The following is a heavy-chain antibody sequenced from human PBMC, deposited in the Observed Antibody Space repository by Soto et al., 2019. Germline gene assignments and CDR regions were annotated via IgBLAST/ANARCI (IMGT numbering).Heavy chain of an antibody. Sequence: QVQLLESGGGLVQPGGSLRLSCEGSGFTFSNYSISWIRQAPGKGLEWISYSSNSGTFSRYADSVKGSFSISRDNTKNLLYMQRHRLRAEDTDFYYCARSGDNYNRLDYWGQGTPVTVSS. V-gene: IGHV3-11*03. CDR1: GFTFSNYS. CDR2: SSNSGTFS. D-gene: IGHD1-1*01. CDR3: ARSGDNYNRLDY. J-gene: IGHJ4*02.